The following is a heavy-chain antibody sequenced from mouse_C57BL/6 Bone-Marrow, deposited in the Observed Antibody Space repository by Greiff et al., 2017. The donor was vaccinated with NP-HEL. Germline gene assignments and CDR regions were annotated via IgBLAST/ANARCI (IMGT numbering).Heavy chain of an antibody. V-gene: IGHV5-4*03. CDR3: ARGGFAY. CDR1: GFTFSSYA. Sequence: EVMLVESGGGLVKPGGSLKLSCAASGFTFSSYAMSWVRQTPEKRLEWVATISDGGSYTYYPDNVKGRFTISRDNAKNNLYLQMRQLKSEDTAMYYCARGGFAYWGQGTLVTVSA. J-gene: IGHJ3*01. CDR2: ISDGGSYT.